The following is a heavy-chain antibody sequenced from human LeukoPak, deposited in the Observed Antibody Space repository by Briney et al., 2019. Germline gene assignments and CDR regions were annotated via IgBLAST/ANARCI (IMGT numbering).Heavy chain of an antibody. J-gene: IGHJ4*02. CDR1: GFPFRSYA. V-gene: IGHV3-23*01. Sequence: PGGSLRLSCAATGFPFRSYAMSWVRQAPGKGLEWVSGISGSSDNTYYADSVKGRFTISRDSSKNTLYLQMISLGAEDTAVYYCAKAFQWLAGLDYWGLGTLVTVSS. CDR2: ISGSSDNT. D-gene: IGHD6-19*01. CDR3: AKAFQWLAGLDY.